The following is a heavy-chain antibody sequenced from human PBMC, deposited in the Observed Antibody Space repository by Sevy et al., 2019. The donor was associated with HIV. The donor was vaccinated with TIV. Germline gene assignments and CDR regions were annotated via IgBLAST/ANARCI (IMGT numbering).Heavy chain of an antibody. V-gene: IGHV3-7*01. CDR2: MKGDGSKK. J-gene: IGHJ3*02. CDR1: GFTFSNYW. Sequence: GGSLRLSCAASGFTFSNYWMTWVRQAPGKGLEWVANMKGDGSKKSYLDSVEGRFTISRDNAKNSLYLQMNSLRAEDTAVYYCARDYNYQIWPIFYDAFDIWGQGTMVTVSS. D-gene: IGHD3-3*01. CDR3: ARDYNYQIWPIFYDAFDI.